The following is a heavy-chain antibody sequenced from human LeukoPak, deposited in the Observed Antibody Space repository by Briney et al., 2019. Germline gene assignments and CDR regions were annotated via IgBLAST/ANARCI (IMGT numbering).Heavy chain of an antibody. CDR2: ISSGGGST. V-gene: IGHV3-64*01. CDR1: GFTFSGYA. J-gene: IGHJ4*02. D-gene: IGHD2-15*01. Sequence: PGGSLRLSCAASGFTFSGYAMHWVRQAPGKGLDYVSTISSGGGSTYYANSVKGRFTISRDNSKNTLYLQMGSLRAEDMAVYYCARDSGSLGYCSGGSCPHSDYWGQGTLVTVSS. CDR3: ARDSGSLGYCSGGSCPHSDY.